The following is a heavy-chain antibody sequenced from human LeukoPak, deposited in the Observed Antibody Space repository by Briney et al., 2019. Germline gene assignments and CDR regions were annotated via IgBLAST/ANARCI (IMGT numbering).Heavy chain of an antibody. V-gene: IGHV3-48*03. J-gene: IGHJ4*02. CDR2: ISSSGSTM. Sequence: GGSLRLSCAASGFTFSSYEMNWVRQAPGKGLEWVSYISSSGSTMYYADSVKGRFTISRDNAKNSLYLQMNSLRAEDTAVYYCARGGGIYGYYFDYWGQGTLVTVSS. CDR3: ARGGGIYGYYFDY. D-gene: IGHD3-16*01. CDR1: GFTFSSYE.